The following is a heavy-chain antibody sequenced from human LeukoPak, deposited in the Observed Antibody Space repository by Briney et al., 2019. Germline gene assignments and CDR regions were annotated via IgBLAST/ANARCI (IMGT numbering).Heavy chain of an antibody. V-gene: IGHV4-39*01. CDR1: GGSISSSSYY. CDR3: ARYGSGSYHRLYYFDY. J-gene: IGHJ4*02. CDR2: IYYSGST. D-gene: IGHD3-10*01. Sequence: KPSETLSLTCTVSGGSISSSSYYWGWIRQPPGKGLEWIGSIYYSGSTYYNPSLKSRVTISVDTSKNQFSLKLSSVTAADTAVYYCARYGSGSYHRLYYFDYWGQGTLVTVSS.